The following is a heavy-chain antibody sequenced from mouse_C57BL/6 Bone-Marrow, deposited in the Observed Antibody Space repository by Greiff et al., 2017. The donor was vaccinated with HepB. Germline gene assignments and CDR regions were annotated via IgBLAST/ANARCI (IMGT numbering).Heavy chain of an antibody. CDR1: GFTFSSYG. Sequence: EVMLVESGGDLVKPGGSLKLSCAASGFTFSSYGMSWVSQTPDKRLEWVATISSGGSYTYYPDSVKGRITISRDNAKNTLYLQMSSLKSEDTAMYYCARHGPYYYGDYWGQGTTLTVSS. D-gene: IGHD1-1*01. CDR3: ARHGPYYYGDY. CDR2: ISSGGSYT. V-gene: IGHV5-6*02. J-gene: IGHJ2*01.